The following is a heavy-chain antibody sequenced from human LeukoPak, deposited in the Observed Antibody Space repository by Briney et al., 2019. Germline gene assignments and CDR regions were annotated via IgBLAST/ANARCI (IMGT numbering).Heavy chain of an antibody. CDR1: GFTFSSYW. J-gene: IGHJ4*02. D-gene: IGHD3-10*01. V-gene: IGHV3-7*03. CDR2: IKQDGSEK. Sequence: PGGSLRLSCAASGFTFSSYWMSWVRQAPGKGLEWAANIKQDGSEKYYVDSVKGRFTISRDNAKNTLYLQMNSLRAEDTAAYYCARDLMVRGVDLDYWGQGTLVTVSS. CDR3: ARDLMVRGVDLDY.